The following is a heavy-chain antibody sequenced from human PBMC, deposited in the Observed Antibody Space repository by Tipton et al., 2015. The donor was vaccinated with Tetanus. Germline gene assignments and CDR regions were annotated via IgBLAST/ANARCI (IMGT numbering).Heavy chain of an antibody. CDR1: GGSIRSDIYS. CDR2: ISSSGRT. J-gene: IGHJ4*02. CDR3: TRANHEFPKKGPFDS. D-gene: IGHD3-10*01. Sequence: TLSLTCTVSGGSIRSDIYSWNWIRQPPGKGLEWLTYISSSGRTNSNYPLKSRITISRDTSRNQFSLKLTSVTAADTAVYYCTRANHEFPKKGPFDSWGQGTLVIVS. V-gene: IGHV4-61*01.